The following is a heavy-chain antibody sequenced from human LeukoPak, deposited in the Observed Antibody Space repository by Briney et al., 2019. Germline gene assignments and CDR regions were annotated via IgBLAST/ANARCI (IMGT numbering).Heavy chain of an antibody. J-gene: IGHJ4*02. CDR2: IRYDGSNR. Sequence: GGSLRLSCAASGFTFSSYGMHWVRQAPGKGLEWVAFIRYDGSNRYYADSVKGRFTISRDNSKNTLYLQMNSLRAEDTAVYYCAKFGYCSSTSCSKAPKWGQGTLVTVSS. CDR3: AKFGYCSSTSCSKAPK. CDR1: GFTFSSYG. V-gene: IGHV3-30*02. D-gene: IGHD2-2*01.